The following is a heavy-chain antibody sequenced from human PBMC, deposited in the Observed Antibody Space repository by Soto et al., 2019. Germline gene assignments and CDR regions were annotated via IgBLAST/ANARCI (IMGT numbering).Heavy chain of an antibody. V-gene: IGHV4-39*01. D-gene: IGHD2-15*01. CDR3: ARQLGYCSGGSCSYYYYGMDV. CDR1: GGSISSSSYY. CDR2: IYYSGST. J-gene: IGHJ6*02. Sequence: QLQLQESGPGLVKPSETLSLTCTVSGGSISSSSYYWGWIRQPPGKGLEWIGSIYYSGSTYYNPSLKSRVTISVDTSKNQFSLKLSSVTAADTAVYYCARQLGYCSGGSCSYYYYGMDVWGQGTTVTVSS.